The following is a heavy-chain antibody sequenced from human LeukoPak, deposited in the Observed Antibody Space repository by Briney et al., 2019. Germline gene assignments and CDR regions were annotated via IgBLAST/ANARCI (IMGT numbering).Heavy chain of an antibody. CDR1: GFTFSGYW. Sequence: PGGSLRLSCAASGFTFSGYWMSWVRQAPGKGLEWVANIKEDGSQKDYVDSVKGRFTISRDNAKNSLFLQMNSLRDEDTAVYYCARHPDWTWDYWGQGAQVTVSS. CDR3: ARHPDWTWDY. V-gene: IGHV3-7*01. J-gene: IGHJ4*02. D-gene: IGHD3-9*01. CDR2: IKEDGSQK.